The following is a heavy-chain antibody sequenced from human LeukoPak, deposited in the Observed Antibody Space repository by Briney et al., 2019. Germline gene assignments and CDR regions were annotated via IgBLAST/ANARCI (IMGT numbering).Heavy chain of an antibody. Sequence: SETLSLTCAVYGGSFSGYYWSWIRQPPGKGLEWIGEINHSGSTNYNPSLKSRVTISVDTSKNQFSLKLSSVTAADTAVYYCARTSRGSGYYGYYYYGMDVWGQGTTVTVSS. CDR3: ARTSRGSGYYGYYYYGMDV. D-gene: IGHD3-22*01. CDR2: INHSGST. V-gene: IGHV4-34*01. J-gene: IGHJ6*02. CDR1: GGSFSGYY.